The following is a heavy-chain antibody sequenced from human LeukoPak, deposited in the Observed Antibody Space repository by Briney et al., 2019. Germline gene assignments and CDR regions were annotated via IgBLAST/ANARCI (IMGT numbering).Heavy chain of an antibody. CDR3: ARDQPPEVRGVITPGGSGMDV. D-gene: IGHD3-10*01. J-gene: IGHJ6*02. V-gene: IGHV3-48*04. CDR1: GFTFSSYS. CDR2: ISSSSSTI. Sequence: HPGGSLRLSCAASGFTFSSYSMNWVRQAPGKGLEWVSYISSSSSTIYYADSVKGRFTISRDNAKNSLYLQMNSLRVEDTAVYYCARDQPPEVRGVITPGGSGMDVWGQGTTVTVSS.